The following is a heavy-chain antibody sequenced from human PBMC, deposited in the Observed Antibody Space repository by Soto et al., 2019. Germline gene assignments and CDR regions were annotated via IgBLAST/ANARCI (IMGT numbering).Heavy chain of an antibody. V-gene: IGHV1-18*01. CDR1: GYAFTTYG. CDR3: ARGRYGDY. CDR2: ISAHNGNT. J-gene: IGHJ4*02. D-gene: IGHD1-1*01. Sequence: QVHLVQSGAEVKKPGASVKVSCKGSGYAFTTYGITWVRQAPGQGLEWMGWISAHNGNTNYAQKLQGRVTVTRDTSTSPAYMELRSLRSDDTAVYYCARGRYGDYWGQGDRVTVSS.